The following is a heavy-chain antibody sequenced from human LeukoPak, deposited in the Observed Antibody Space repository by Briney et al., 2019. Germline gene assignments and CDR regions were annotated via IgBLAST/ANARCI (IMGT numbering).Heavy chain of an antibody. CDR3: ATGTSLYCCGGSCYSGRRYNWFDP. D-gene: IGHD2-15*01. J-gene: IGHJ5*02. CDR1: GGSFSGYY. Sequence: QPSETLSLTCAVYGGSFSGYYWSWIRQPPGKGLEWIGEINHSGSTNYNPSLKSRVTISVDTSKNQFSLKLSSVTAADTAVYLCATGTSLYCCGGSCYSGRRYNWFDPWGQGTLVTVSS. V-gene: IGHV4-34*01. CDR2: INHSGST.